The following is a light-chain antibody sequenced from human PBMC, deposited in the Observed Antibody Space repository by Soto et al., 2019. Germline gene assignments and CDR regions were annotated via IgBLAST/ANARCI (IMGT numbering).Light chain of an antibody. J-gene: IGKJ4*01. Sequence: DIQMTQSPSSLSASVGDTVTITCRASQGISNHLAWFQHKPGKAPKALIHAAASLQSGVSSKFSVSGCWTDFTLTITSLQPEDSATYYCQQYHSYPLTFPGGTKVEIK. CDR1: QGISNH. V-gene: IGKV1-16*02. CDR3: QQYHSYPLT. CDR2: AAA.